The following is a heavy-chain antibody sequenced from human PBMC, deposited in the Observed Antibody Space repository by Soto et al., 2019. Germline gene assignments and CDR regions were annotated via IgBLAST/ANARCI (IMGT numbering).Heavy chain of an antibody. CDR1: GDSVSSGSYY. J-gene: IGHJ4*02. CDR3: ARGGYCTNGVCYTWGDYFDY. Sequence: QVQLQESGPGLVKPSETLSLTCTVSGDSVSSGSYYWSWVRQPPGKGLEWIGYIYYSGSTNYNPSLKRRVTISVDTSKNQFSLKLSSVTAADTAVYYCARGGYCTNGVCYTWGDYFDYLGQVTLVTVSS. CDR2: IYYSGST. D-gene: IGHD2-8*01. V-gene: IGHV4-61*01.